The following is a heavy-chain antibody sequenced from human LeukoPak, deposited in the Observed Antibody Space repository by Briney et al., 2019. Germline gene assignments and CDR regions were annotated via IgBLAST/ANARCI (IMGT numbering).Heavy chain of an antibody. Sequence: GGSLRLSCAASGFTFSSYSMNWVRQAPGKGLDWVSSISISSSYIYYADSVKVRFTISRDNAKNSLYLQMNSLRAEDTAVYYCARTRFSDDAFDIWGQGTMVTVSS. CDR1: GFTFSSYS. D-gene: IGHD6-25*01. CDR3: ARTRFSDDAFDI. J-gene: IGHJ3*02. CDR2: ISISSSYI. V-gene: IGHV3-21*01.